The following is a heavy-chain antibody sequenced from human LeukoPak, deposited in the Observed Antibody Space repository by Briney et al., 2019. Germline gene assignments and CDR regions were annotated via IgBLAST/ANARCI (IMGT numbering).Heavy chain of an antibody. V-gene: IGHV3-23*01. CDR2: ITGSGVGT. CDR3: AKHSGYDLYYGMDV. Sequence: GGSLRLSCAASAFTFSSCAMSWGRQAPGKGLEWVSAITGSGVGTYYADSVKGRFTIARDNSKNTLYLQMNSLRADDTAVYYCAKHSGYDLYYGMDVWGQGTTVTVSS. CDR1: AFTFSSCA. D-gene: IGHD5-12*01. J-gene: IGHJ6*02.